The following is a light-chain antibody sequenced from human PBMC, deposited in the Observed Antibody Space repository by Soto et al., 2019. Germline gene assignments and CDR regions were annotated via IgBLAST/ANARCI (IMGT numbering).Light chain of an antibody. Sequence: AVRRTQSPSSLSASTGDRVTITYLASQGISSYLAWYQQTRGKARKLLIYAASTVQSGVPSRFSGSGSGTDFTLTISSLQSEDFAVYYCQQYNSWPQTFGQGTKVDIK. V-gene: IGKV1-8*01. CDR2: AAS. CDR1: QGISSY. J-gene: IGKJ1*01. CDR3: QQYNSWPQT.